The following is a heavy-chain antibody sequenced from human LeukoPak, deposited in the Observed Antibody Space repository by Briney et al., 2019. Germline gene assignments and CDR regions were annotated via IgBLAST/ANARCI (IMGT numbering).Heavy chain of an antibody. J-gene: IGHJ4*02. Sequence: PGGSLRLSCAASGFTFSSYWMSWARQVPGKGLEWVANIKHDGSEKYYVDPLKGRFTISRDNAKNSLYLQMNSLRAEDTAVYYCARDYYDSSGYDYWGQGTLVTVSS. D-gene: IGHD3-22*01. V-gene: IGHV3-7*01. CDR3: ARDYYDSSGYDY. CDR2: IKHDGSEK. CDR1: GFTFSSYW.